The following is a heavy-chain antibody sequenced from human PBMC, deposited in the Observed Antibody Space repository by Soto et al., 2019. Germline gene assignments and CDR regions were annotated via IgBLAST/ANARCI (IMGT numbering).Heavy chain of an antibody. CDR1: GFTFRSYA. D-gene: IGHD3-22*01. CDR3: ATQRPYYYDISGYWGYWYFDL. V-gene: IGHV3-23*01. CDR2: ISGSGQRT. Sequence: EVQLLASGGGLVQPGGSLRLSCAASGFTFRSYAMSWVRQAPGKGLEWVSVISGSGQRTHYADYVKGRFTISRDNSKNTLYLQMNSLRAEDTAVYYCATQRPYYYDISGYWGYWYFDLWGRGTLVTVSS. J-gene: IGHJ2*01.